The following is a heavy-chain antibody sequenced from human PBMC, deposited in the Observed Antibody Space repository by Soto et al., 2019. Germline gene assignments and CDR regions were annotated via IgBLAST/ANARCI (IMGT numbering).Heavy chain of an antibody. D-gene: IGHD6-19*01. CDR2: IIPILGIA. V-gene: IGHV1-69*02. Sequence: VKVSCKASGGTFSSYTISWVRQAPGLGLEWMGRIIPILGIANYAQKFQGRVTITADKSTSTAYMELSSLRSEDRAVYYCAXXXSSGXSGDYFDYWGQGTLVTVSS. CDR3: AXXXSSGXSGDYFDY. CDR1: GGTFSSYT. J-gene: IGHJ4*02.